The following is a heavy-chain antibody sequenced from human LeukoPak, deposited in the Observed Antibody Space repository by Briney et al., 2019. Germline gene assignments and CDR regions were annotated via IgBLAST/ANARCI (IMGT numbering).Heavy chain of an antibody. Sequence: GGSLRLSCAASGFTFSSYGMHWVRQAPGKGLEWVAFILFDGSNKYYADSVKGRFSISRDNSKNTLYLQMNSLRAEDTALYYCAKGSLYSTSWYGSMDVWGKGTTVTISS. CDR3: AKGSLYSTSWYGSMDV. CDR1: GFTFSSYG. J-gene: IGHJ6*04. CDR2: ILFDGSNK. D-gene: IGHD6-13*01. V-gene: IGHV3-30*02.